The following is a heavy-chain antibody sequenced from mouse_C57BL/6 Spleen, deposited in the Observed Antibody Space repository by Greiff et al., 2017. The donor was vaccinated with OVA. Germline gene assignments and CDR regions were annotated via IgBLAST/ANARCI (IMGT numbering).Heavy chain of an antibody. CDR2: IDPETGGT. V-gene: IGHV1-15*01. CDR1: GYTFTDYE. CDR3: TLIYYDYGFDY. J-gene: IGHJ2*01. Sequence: QVQLKESGAELVRPGASVTLSCKASGYTFTDYEMHWVKQTPVHGLEWIGAIDPETGGTAYNQKFKGKAILTADKSSSTAYMELRSLTSEDSAVYYCTLIYYDYGFDYWGQGTTLTVSS. D-gene: IGHD2-4*01.